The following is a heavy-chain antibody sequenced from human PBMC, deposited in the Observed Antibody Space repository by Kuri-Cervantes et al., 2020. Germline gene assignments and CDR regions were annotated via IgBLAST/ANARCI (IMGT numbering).Heavy chain of an antibody. Sequence: GESLKISCAASGFTFSSYWMSWVRQAPGKGLEWVANIKQDGSEKYYVDSVKGRFTISRDNAKNSLYLQMNSLRAEDTAVYYCARGPNLFRITIFGVPPPHFDYWGQGTLVTVS. J-gene: IGHJ4*02. CDR1: GFTFSSYW. D-gene: IGHD3-3*01. CDR2: IKQDGSEK. CDR3: ARGPNLFRITIFGVPPPHFDY. V-gene: IGHV3-7*01.